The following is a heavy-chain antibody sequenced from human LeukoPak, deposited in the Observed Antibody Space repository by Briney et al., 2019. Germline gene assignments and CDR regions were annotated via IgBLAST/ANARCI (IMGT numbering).Heavy chain of an antibody. CDR3: ARGYSSSWPYDAFDI. D-gene: IGHD6-13*01. CDR2: IYYSGST. Sequence: SETLSLTCTVSGGSISSYYWSWIRQPPGKGLEWIGHIYYSGSTNYNPSLKSRVTISVDTSKNQFSLKLSSVTAADTAVYYCARGYSSSWPYDAFDIWGQGTMVTVSS. V-gene: IGHV4-59*01. J-gene: IGHJ3*02. CDR1: GGSISSYY.